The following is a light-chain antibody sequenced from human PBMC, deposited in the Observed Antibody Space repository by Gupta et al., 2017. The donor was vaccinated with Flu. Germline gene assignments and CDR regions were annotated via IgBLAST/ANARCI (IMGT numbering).Light chain of an antibody. J-gene: IGLJ1*01. CDR2: DDF. V-gene: IGLV3-21*02. CDR1: NIGSKS. Sequence: SYVLTQPPSVSVAPGQTASITCGGNNIGSKSVHWYQQKPGQAPVLVVYDDFDRPSGLPERFSGSNSGNTATLTISRVEAGDEADYYCQVWDDSGDHCLFGTGTKVTVL. CDR3: QVWDDSGDHCL.